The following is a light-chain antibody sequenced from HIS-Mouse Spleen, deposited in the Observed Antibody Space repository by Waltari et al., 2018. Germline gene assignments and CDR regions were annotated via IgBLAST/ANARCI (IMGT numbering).Light chain of an antibody. CDR1: SSNIGSNY. CDR3: AAWDDSLSGPV. CDR2: RNN. V-gene: IGLV1-47*01. J-gene: IGLJ3*02. Sequence: QSVLTQPPSASGTPGQRVTISCSGSSSNIGSNYVYWYQQLPGPAPKLLIYRNNHRPSGFPDGFSGSKSGTSASLAISGLRSEDEADYYCAAWDDSLSGPVFGGGTKLTVL.